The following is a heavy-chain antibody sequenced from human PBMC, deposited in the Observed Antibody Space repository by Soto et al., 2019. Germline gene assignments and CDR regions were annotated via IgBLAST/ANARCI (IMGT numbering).Heavy chain of an antibody. V-gene: IGHV3-23*04. CDR3: AKTYYYDSSGQAHYFDY. J-gene: IGHJ4*02. CDR1: GFTFSSYA. CDR2: ISGSGGST. Sequence: EGQLVESGGGLVQPGGSLRLSCAASGFTFSSYAMSWVRQAPGKGLEWVSAISGSGGSTYYADSVKGRFTISRDNSKNTLYLQMNSLRAEDTAVYYCAKTYYYDSSGQAHYFDYWGQGTLVTVSS. D-gene: IGHD3-22*01.